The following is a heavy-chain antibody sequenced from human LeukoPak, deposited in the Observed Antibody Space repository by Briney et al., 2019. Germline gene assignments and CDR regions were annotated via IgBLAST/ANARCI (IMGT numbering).Heavy chain of an antibody. V-gene: IGHV3-74*01. CDR2: INRDGSST. Sequence: PGGSLRLSCAASGVLFSNYWMHWVRQAPGKGPVWVSRINRDGSSTSYADSVKGRFTISGDNAKNTLYLQMNSLRAEDTAVYYCARGGGYSYGSFDYWGQGTLVTVSA. D-gene: IGHD5-18*01. CDR1: GVLFSNYW. CDR3: ARGGGYSYGSFDY. J-gene: IGHJ4*02.